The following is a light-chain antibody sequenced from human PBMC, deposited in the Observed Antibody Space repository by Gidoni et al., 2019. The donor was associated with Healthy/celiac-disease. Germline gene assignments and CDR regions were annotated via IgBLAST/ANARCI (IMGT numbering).Light chain of an antibody. J-gene: IGLJ2*01. CDR2: GKN. Sequence: SSELTQDPAVYVALGQTVRITCQGDSLRSYYASWYQQKPGQAPVLVIYGKNNRPSVIPDRFSGSSSGNTASLTITGAQAEDEADYYCNSRDSSGNRVFGGGTKLTVL. CDR3: NSRDSSGNRV. CDR1: SLRSYY. V-gene: IGLV3-19*01.